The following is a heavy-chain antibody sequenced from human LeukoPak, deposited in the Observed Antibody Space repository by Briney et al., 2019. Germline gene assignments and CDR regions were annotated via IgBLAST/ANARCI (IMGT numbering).Heavy chain of an antibody. V-gene: IGHV3-23*01. D-gene: IGHD3-22*01. CDR3: AKVDSQSAFDI. CDR2: ISGSGGST. Sequence: SWVRPAPGKGLEWVSAISGSGGSTYYADSVKGRFTISRDNSKNTLYLQMNSLRAEDTAVYYCAKVDSQSAFDIWGQGTMVTVSS. J-gene: IGHJ3*02.